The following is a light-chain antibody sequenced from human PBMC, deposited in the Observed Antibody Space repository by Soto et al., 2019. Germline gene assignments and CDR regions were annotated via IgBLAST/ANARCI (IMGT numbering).Light chain of an antibody. V-gene: IGLV2-23*01. CDR2: EGS. Sequence: QPASVSGSPGQSITISCTGTSRDVGSYNLVSWYQQHPDKAPKLMIYEGSKRPSGVSNRFSGSKSGNTASLTISGLQAEDEADYYCCSYAGSSTRVVFGGGTKLTVL. J-gene: IGLJ2*01. CDR1: SRDVGSYNL. CDR3: CSYAGSSTRVV.